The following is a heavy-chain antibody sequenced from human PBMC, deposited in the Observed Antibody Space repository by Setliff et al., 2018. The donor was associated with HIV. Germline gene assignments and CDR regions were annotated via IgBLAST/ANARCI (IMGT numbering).Heavy chain of an antibody. CDR1: GGSLSGYY. V-gene: IGHV4-34*01. D-gene: IGHD4-4*01. CDR3: ARGRMATVLIRNWIDP. CDR2: INHSGST. J-gene: IGHJ5*02. Sequence: SETLSLTCAVYGGSLSGYYWTWIRQPPGKGLEWIGEINHSGSTNYHPSLKSRVTISIDTSKNQFSLKLSSVTAADTAMYYCARGRMATVLIRNWIDPWGQGSLVTVSS.